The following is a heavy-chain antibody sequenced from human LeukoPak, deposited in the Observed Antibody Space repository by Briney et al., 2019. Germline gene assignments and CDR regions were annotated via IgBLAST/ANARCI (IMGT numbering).Heavy chain of an antibody. CDR2: IIPILGIA. V-gene: IGHV1-69*04. D-gene: IGHD6-13*01. J-gene: IGHJ5*02. CDR1: GGTFSSYA. Sequence: GASVKVSCKASGGTFSSYAISWVRQAPGQGLEWMGRIIPILGIANYAQKFQGRVTITADKSTSTAYMELSSLRSEDTAVYYCARDPIPADSSRWYEPFDPWGQGTLVTVSS. CDR3: ARDPIPADSSRWYEPFDP.